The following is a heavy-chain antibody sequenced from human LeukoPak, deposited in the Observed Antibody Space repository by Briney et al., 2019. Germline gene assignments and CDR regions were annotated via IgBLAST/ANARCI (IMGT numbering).Heavy chain of an antibody. V-gene: IGHV1-69*05. Sequence: SVKVSWKASGGTFSSHAISWVRQAPGQGLEWVGGIIPIFGTTNYAQKFQGRVTITTDESTSTGYMELRSLRSDDTAVYYCARGDSGYDYGFDNWGQGTLVTVSS. CDR2: IIPIFGTT. CDR3: ARGDSGYDYGFDN. D-gene: IGHD5-12*01. CDR1: GGTFSSHA. J-gene: IGHJ4*02.